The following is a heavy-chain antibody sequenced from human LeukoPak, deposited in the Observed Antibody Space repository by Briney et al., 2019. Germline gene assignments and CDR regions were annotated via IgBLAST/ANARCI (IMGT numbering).Heavy chain of an antibody. CDR2: ISSSSTI. D-gene: IGHD3/OR15-3a*01. CDR3: ASGTGGFY. Sequence: GGSLRLSCAASGFXFSSYSINWVRQAPGKGLEWVSYISSSSTIYYADSVKGRFTISRDNAKNSLYLQMNSLRDEDTAVYYCASGTGGFYWGQGTLVTVSS. V-gene: IGHV3-48*02. CDR1: GFXFSSYS. J-gene: IGHJ4*02.